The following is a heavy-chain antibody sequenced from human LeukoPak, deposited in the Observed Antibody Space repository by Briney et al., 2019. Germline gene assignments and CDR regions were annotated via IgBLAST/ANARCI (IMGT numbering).Heavy chain of an antibody. Sequence: ASVKVSCKTSGSTFTSYGISWVRQAPGQGLEWMGWFSTYNGDTNYAQKLQGRVTMTRDTSTSTAYMELRSLRSDDTAFYYCAREAYSNGLLRPDYWGQGTLVTVSS. CDR2: FSTYNGDT. J-gene: IGHJ4*02. CDR3: AREAYSNGLLRPDY. V-gene: IGHV1-18*04. CDR1: GSTFTSYG. D-gene: IGHD4-11*01.